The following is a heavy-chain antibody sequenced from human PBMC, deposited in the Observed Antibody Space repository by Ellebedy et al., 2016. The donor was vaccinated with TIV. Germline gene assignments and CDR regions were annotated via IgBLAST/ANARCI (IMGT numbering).Heavy chain of an antibody. V-gene: IGHV3-64D*09. J-gene: IGHJ2*01. CDR3: AVVAGSVDVEQ. D-gene: IGHD2-15*01. CDR1: GFXXSSFX. Sequence: PGGSLRLSCSASGFXXSSFXLHWIXPGPGPXPEYVSAFTGIGGSAFYADSVKGRFTVSRDNSKNTMFLQMSSLRAEDTALYYCAVVAGSVDVEQWGRGTLVTVSS. CDR2: FTGIGGSA.